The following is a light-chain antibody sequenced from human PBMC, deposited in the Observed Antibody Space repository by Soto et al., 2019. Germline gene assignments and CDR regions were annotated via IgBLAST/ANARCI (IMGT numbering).Light chain of an antibody. J-gene: IGKJ4*01. CDR1: QAISRS. CDR3: QQLNSYPLT. Sequence: DIQLTQSPSFLSESVGDKVTITCRASQAISRSLAWYQQNPGKAPKLLIYGASTLQSGVPSRFSGSGSGTEFTLTIGSLQPEDFATYYCQQLNSYPLTFGGGAKVEMK. V-gene: IGKV1-9*01. CDR2: GAS.